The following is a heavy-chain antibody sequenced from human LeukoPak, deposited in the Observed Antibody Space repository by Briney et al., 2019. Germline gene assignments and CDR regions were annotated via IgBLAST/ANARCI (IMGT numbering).Heavy chain of an antibody. CDR2: ISAYNGNT. J-gene: IGHJ4*02. CDR3: AREGPVLLWFGEQHPPDY. V-gene: IGHV1-18*01. CDR1: GYTFTSYG. Sequence: GASVKVSCKASGYTFTSYGISWVRQAPGQGLEWMGWISAYNGNTNYAQKLQGRVTMTTDTSTSTAYMGLRSLRSDDTAVYYCAREGPVLLWFGEQHPPDYWGQGTLVTVSS. D-gene: IGHD3-10*01.